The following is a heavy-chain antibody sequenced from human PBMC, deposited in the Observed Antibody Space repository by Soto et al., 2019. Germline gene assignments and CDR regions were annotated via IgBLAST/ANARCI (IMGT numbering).Heavy chain of an antibody. Sequence: QVQLVQSGAEVKKPGSSVKVSCKTSGGTFRNHIITWVRQAPGQGLEWMGRVIPLLDITNYAQKFQGRVTITADKSKSTTYLAMNSLRSEDTAVYYCARDSPMGSTFSGYDAIDYWGQGTLVTVSS. CDR2: VIPLLDIT. J-gene: IGHJ4*02. V-gene: IGHV1-69*08. CDR3: ARDSPMGSTFSGYDAIDY. D-gene: IGHD5-12*01. CDR1: GGTFRNHI.